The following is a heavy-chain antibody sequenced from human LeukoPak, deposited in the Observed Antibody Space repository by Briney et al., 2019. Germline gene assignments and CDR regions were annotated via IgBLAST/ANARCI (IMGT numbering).Heavy chain of an antibody. CDR3: ARRRNWNLDY. V-gene: IGHV4-39*01. D-gene: IGHD1-1*01. J-gene: IGHJ4*02. CDR2: IYYSGST. Sequence: SETLSLTCTVSGGSISSSSYYWGWIRQPPGKGLEWIGSIYYSGSTYYNPSLKSRVTISVDTSKNQFSLKLSSVTAADTAVYYCARRRNWNLDYWGQGTLVTVSS. CDR1: GGSISSSSYY.